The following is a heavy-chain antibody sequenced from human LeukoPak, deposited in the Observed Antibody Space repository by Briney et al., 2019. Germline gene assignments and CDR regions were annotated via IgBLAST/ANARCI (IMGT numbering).Heavy chain of an antibody. CDR1: GDSISSSNW. CDR2: IYHSGST. Sequence: SETLSLTCAVSGDSISSSNWWSWVRPPPRKGLEWIGEIYHSGSTNYNPSLKSRVTISVDKSKNQFSLKLSSVTAADTAVYYCARGARDGSGSSSSDYFDYWGQGTLVTVSS. D-gene: IGHD3-10*01. CDR3: ARGARDGSGSSSSDYFDY. V-gene: IGHV4-4*02. J-gene: IGHJ4*02.